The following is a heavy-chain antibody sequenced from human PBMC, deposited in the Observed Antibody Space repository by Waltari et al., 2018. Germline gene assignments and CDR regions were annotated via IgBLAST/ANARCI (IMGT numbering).Heavy chain of an antibody. D-gene: IGHD6-19*01. CDR2: INAGNGNT. CDR3: ARDVIAVAGTHYYYGMDV. Sequence: QVQLVQSGAEVKKPGASVKVSCKASGYTFTSYAMHWVRQAPGQRLEWMGLINAGNGNTKYSQKCQGRVTITMDTSASTAYMELSSLRSEDTAVYYCARDVIAVAGTHYYYGMDVWGQGTTVTVSS. V-gene: IGHV1-3*01. J-gene: IGHJ6*02. CDR1: GYTFTSYA.